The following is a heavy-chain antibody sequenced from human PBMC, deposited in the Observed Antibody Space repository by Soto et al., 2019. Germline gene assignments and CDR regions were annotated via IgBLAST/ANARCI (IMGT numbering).Heavy chain of an antibody. CDR1: GGSFSGYY. Sequence: PSETLSLTCAVYGGSFSGYYWSWIRQPPGKGLEWIGEINHSGNTNYNPSLKSRVTISVDTSKNQFSLKLSSVTAADTAVYYCARAHYYGSGSYYNEDGMDVWGQGTTVTV. J-gene: IGHJ6*02. CDR2: INHSGNT. V-gene: IGHV4-34*01. CDR3: ARAHYYGSGSYYNEDGMDV. D-gene: IGHD3-10*01.